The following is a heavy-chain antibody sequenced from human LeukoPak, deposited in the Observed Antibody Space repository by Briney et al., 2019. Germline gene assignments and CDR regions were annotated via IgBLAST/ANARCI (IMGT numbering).Heavy chain of an antibody. CDR3: ARDSAYSSFDY. J-gene: IGHJ4*02. CDR2: SNPDESER. D-gene: IGHD3-22*01. CDR1: GFTFSASW. Sequence: GGSLRLSCAASGFTFSASWMNWVRQAPGKGLEWVASSNPDESERYYIDSVRGRFTISRDNAENTLYLRMNSLRAEDTAVYYCARDSAYSSFDYWGQGTVVSVSS. V-gene: IGHV3-7*03.